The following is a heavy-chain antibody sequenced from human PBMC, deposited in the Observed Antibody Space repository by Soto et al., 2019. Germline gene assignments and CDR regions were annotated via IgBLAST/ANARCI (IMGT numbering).Heavy chain of an antibody. CDR1: VGSFSGNY. CDR2: FSDSGST. Sequence: SETLSLTCAFYVGSFSGNYWSWIRQPPGKGLEWIGEFSDSGSTNYNPSLKSRVTISEDMSKSQFSLKLSSVTAADTAVYYCARGNFYYGLDVWGQGTTVTVSS. CDR3: ARGNFYYGLDV. J-gene: IGHJ6*02. V-gene: IGHV4-34*01.